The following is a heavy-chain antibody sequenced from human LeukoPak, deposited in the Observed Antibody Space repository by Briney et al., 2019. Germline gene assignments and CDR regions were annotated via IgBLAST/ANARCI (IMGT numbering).Heavy chain of an antibody. CDR3: AKAGAVVVVAAKYFDY. CDR2: ISGSGGST. V-gene: IGHV3-23*01. J-gene: IGHJ4*02. D-gene: IGHD2-15*01. CDR1: KFTFSSYS. Sequence: PGGSLRLSCAASKFTFSSYSMNWVRQAPGKGLEWVSAISGSGGSTYYADSVKGRFTISRDNSKNTLYLQMNSLRAEDTAVYYCAKAGAVVVVAAKYFDYWGQGTLVTVSS.